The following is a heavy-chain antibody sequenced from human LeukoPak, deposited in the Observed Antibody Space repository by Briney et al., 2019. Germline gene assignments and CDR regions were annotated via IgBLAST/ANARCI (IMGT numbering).Heavy chain of an antibody. V-gene: IGHV1-69*06. Sequence: SVKASCKASGGTFSSYAISWVRQAPGQGLEWMGGIIPIFGTANYAQKFQGRVTITADKSTSTAYMELSSLRSEDTAVYYCAREDCSGGSCYPYYYGMDVWGKGTTVTASS. D-gene: IGHD2-15*01. CDR2: IIPIFGTA. CDR1: GGTFSSYA. J-gene: IGHJ6*04. CDR3: AREDCSGGSCYPYYYGMDV.